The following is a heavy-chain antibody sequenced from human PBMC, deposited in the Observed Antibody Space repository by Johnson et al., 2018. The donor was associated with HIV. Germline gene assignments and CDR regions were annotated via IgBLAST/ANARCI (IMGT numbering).Heavy chain of an antibody. D-gene: IGHD3-3*01. V-gene: IGHV3-30*04. CDR1: GFTFSSYA. CDR2: ISYDGSNK. Sequence: QVQLVESGGGLVQPGGSLRLSCAASGFTFSSYAMHWVRQAPGKGLEWVAVISYDGSNKYYADSVKGRFTISRDNSKNTLYLQMNSLRAGDTAVYYCARGFVTIFGVDGFDIWGQGTMVTVSS. J-gene: IGHJ3*02. CDR3: ARGFVTIFGVDGFDI.